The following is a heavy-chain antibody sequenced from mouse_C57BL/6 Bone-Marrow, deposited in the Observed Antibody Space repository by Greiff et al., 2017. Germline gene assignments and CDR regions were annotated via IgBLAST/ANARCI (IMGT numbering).Heavy chain of an antibody. J-gene: IGHJ3*01. Sequence: VQLQQSGAELAKPGASVKLSCKASGYTFTSYWMHWVKQRPGQGLEWIGYINPSSGYTKYNQKFKDKATFTADKSSSTAYLQLSSLAYEDSAVYYCAKVQFRAWFAYWGQGTLLTVSA. CDR3: AKVQFRAWFAY. D-gene: IGHD3-2*02. CDR1: GYTFTSYW. CDR2: INPSSGYT. V-gene: IGHV1-7*01.